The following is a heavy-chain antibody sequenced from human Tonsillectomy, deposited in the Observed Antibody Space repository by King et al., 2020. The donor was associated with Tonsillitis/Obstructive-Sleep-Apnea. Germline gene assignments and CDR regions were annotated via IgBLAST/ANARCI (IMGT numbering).Heavy chain of an antibody. D-gene: IGHD6-19*01. V-gene: IGHV3-7*04. CDR1: GFTFSSYR. Sequence: VQLVESGGGLVQPGGSLRLSCAASGFTFSSYRMSWVRQAPGKGLEWVANIKQDGSEKYYVDSVKGRFTISRDNAKNSLYPQMNSLRAEDTAVYYCARDRSSGWYPEWFDPWGQGTLVTVSS. J-gene: IGHJ5*02. CDR2: IKQDGSEK. CDR3: ARDRSSGWYPEWFDP.